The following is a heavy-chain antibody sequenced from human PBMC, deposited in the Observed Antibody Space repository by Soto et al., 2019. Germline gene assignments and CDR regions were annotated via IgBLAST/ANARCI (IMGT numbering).Heavy chain of an antibody. Sequence: LSLTCTVSGGSISSYYWSWIRQPPGKGLEWIGYIYYSGSTNYNPSLKSRVTISVDTSKNQFSLKLSSVTAADTAVYYCARDRGYGSGYYYGMDVWGQGTTVTVSS. V-gene: IGHV4-59*01. J-gene: IGHJ6*02. D-gene: IGHD3-10*01. CDR1: GGSISSYY. CDR3: ARDRGYGSGYYYGMDV. CDR2: IYYSGST.